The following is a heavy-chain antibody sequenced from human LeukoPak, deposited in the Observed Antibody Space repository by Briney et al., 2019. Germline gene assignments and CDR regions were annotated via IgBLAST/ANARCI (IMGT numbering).Heavy chain of an antibody. CDR2: ISSVSSTI. J-gene: IGHJ4*02. V-gene: IGHV3-48*01. CDR3: ARGIGTGRQPFDY. D-gene: IGHD1-1*01. CDR1: GFTFNNFA. Sequence: GGSLRLSCAASGFTFNNFAMSWVRQAPGKGLEWVSYISSVSSTIYYADSVKGRFTISRDNAKNSLYLQMNSLRAEDTAVYYCARGIGTGRQPFDYWGQGTLVTVSS.